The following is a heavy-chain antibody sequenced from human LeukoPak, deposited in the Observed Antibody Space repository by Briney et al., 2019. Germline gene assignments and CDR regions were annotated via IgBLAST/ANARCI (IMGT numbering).Heavy chain of an antibody. CDR1: GFTVSSNY. CDR3: ARRDSSGYYYAVDY. V-gene: IGHV3-66*01. J-gene: IGHJ4*02. D-gene: IGHD3-22*01. Sequence: GGSLRLSCAASGFTVSSNYMSWVRQAPGKGLEWVSVIYSDGRTYYADSVKGRFTVSRDDSKNTLYLQMNSLRAEDTAVYYCARRDSSGYYYAVDYWGQGTLVTVSS. CDR2: IYSDGRT.